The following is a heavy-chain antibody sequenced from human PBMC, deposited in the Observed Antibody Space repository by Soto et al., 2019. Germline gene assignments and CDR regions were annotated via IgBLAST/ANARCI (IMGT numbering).Heavy chain of an antibody. Sequence: PETLSLTCTVSGGSISSGDYYWSWIRQPPGKGLEWIGYIYYSGSTNYNPSLKSRVTTSVDTSKNQFSLKLSSVTAADTAVYYCARAFGSTMPSLFWGQGTLVTVSS. V-gene: IGHV4-61*08. D-gene: IGHD3-16*02. CDR3: ARAFGSTMPSLF. J-gene: IGHJ4*02. CDR1: GGSISSGDYY. CDR2: IYYSGST.